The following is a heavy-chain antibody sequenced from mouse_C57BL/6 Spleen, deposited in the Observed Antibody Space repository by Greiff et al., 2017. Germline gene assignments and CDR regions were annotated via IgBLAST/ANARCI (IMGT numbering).Heavy chain of an antibody. D-gene: IGHD1-1*01. Sequence: VQLQQPGAELVMPGASVKLSCKASGYTFTSYWMHWVKQRPGQGLEWIGEIDPSDSYTNYNQKFKGKSTLTVYKSSSTAYMQLSSLTSEDSAVYYCARGGTTVVATDAMDYWGQGTSVTVSS. V-gene: IGHV1-69*01. CDR1: GYTFTSYW. CDR2: IDPSDSYT. J-gene: IGHJ4*01. CDR3: ARGGTTVVATDAMDY.